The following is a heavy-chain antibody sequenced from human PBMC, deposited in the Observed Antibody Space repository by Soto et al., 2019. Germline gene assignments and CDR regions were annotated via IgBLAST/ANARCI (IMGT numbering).Heavy chain of an antibody. CDR1: GFTFSSYG. V-gene: IGHV3-30*18. Sequence: QVQLVESGGGVVQPGRSLRLSCAASGFTFSSYGMHWVRQAPGKGLEWVAVISYDGSNKYYADSVKGRFTISRDNSKNTLYLQMNSLRAEDTAVYYCAKAGGGIAAAPDYYYYGMDVWGQGTTVTVSS. CDR3: AKAGGGIAAAPDYYYYGMDV. CDR2: ISYDGSNK. J-gene: IGHJ6*02. D-gene: IGHD6-13*01.